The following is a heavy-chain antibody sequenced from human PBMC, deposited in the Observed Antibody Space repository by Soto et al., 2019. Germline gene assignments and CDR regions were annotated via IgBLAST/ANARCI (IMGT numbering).Heavy chain of an antibody. J-gene: IGHJ3*02. CDR1: GGSISSYY. CDR2: IYYSGST. D-gene: IGHD3-9*01. Sequence: PSETLSLTCTVSGGSISSYYWSWIRQPPGKGLEWIGYIYYSGSTNYNPSLKSRVTISVDTSKNQFSLKLSSVTAADTAVYYCARDPAPNYDILTGYYHDAFDIWGQGTMVTVSS. V-gene: IGHV4-59*01. CDR3: ARDPAPNYDILTGYYHDAFDI.